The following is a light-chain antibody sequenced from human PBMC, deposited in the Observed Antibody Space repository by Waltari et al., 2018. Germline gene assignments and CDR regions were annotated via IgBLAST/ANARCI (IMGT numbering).Light chain of an antibody. V-gene: IGLV2-23*01. CDR3: CSYAGSSSPRV. CDR2: EAS. Sequence: QSALTQPASVSGSPGQSITISCTGSSSDVGSYNLVSWYQLHPGRAPKLLIYEASKRPSGVSNRFSGSKSGNTASLTISGLQAEGEADYYCCSYAGSSSPRVFGGGTKLSVL. CDR1: SSDVGSYNL. J-gene: IGLJ3*02.